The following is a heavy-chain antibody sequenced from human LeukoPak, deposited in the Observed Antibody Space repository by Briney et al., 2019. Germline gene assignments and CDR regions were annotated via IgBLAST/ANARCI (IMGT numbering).Heavy chain of an antibody. CDR2: INHSGST. D-gene: IGHD3-10*01. Sequence: SETLSLTCAVYGGSFSGYYWSWIRQPPGKGLEWIGEINHSGSTNYNPSLKSRVTISVDTSKNQFSLKLSSVTAADTAVYYCARGGRVRGVIMMNLSYFDYWGQGTLVTVSS. V-gene: IGHV4-34*01. J-gene: IGHJ4*02. CDR1: GGSFSGYY. CDR3: ARGGRVRGVIMMNLSYFDY.